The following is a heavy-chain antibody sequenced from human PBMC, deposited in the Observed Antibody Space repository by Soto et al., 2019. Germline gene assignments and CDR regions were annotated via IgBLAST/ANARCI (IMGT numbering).Heavy chain of an antibody. J-gene: IGHJ6*03. CDR3: ARDPLPTDDYYYMDV. CDR1: GYTFTSYY. CDR2: INPSGGRT. Sequence: ASVKVSCKASGYTFTSYYMHWVRQAPGQGLEWMGIINPSGGRTSYAQKFQGRVTMTRDTSTSKVYMELSSLRSEDTAVYYCARDPLPTDDYYYMDVWGKGTTVTVSS. D-gene: IGHD4-17*01. V-gene: IGHV1-46*03.